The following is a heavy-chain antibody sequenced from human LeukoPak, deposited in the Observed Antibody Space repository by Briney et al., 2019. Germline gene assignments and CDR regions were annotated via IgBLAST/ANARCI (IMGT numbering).Heavy chain of an antibody. CDR3: ARVSPQVSRGWFDR. CDR2: IIPIFGAA. J-gene: IGHJ5*02. Sequence: SVKVSCKASGGTFSSYAISWVRQAPGQGLEWMGGIIPIFGAANYAQKFQGRVTSTADESTSTAYMELSSLRSEDTAVYYCARVSPQVSRGWFDRWGQGTLVTVSS. V-gene: IGHV1-69*13. D-gene: IGHD3-10*01. CDR1: GGTFSSYA.